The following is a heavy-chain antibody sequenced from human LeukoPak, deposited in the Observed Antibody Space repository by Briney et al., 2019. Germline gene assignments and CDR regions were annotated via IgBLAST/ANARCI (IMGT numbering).Heavy chain of an antibody. CDR2: INTNTGNP. CDR1: GYTFTSNA. J-gene: IGHJ4*02. D-gene: IGHD3-3*01. Sequence: GASVKVSCKASGYTFTSNALGWVRQAPGQGLEWMGWINTNTGNPTYAQGFTGRFVFSLDTSVSTAYLQISSLKAEDTAVYYCARVTRFWSGYYTLPDYWGQGTLVTVSS. V-gene: IGHV7-4-1*02. CDR3: ARVTRFWSGYYTLPDY.